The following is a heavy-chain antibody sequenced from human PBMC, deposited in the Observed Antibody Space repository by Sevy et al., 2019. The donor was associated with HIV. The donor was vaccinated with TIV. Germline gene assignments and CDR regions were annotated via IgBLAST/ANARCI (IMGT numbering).Heavy chain of an antibody. D-gene: IGHD3-22*01. CDR1: GFTFSSYD. J-gene: IGHJ2*01. CDR3: ARQYYYDSRGWYFDL. CDR2: IGTAGDT. Sequence: GGSLRLSCAASGFTFSSYDMHWVRQATGKGLEWVSAIGTAGDTYYPGSVKGRFTISRENAKNPLYLQMNSLRAGDTAVYYCARQYYYDSRGWYFDLWGRGTLVTVSS. V-gene: IGHV3-13*01.